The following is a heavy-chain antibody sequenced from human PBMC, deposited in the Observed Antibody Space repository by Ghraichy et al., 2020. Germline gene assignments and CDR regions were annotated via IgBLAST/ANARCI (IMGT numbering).Heavy chain of an antibody. J-gene: IGHJ6*02. Sequence: SETLSLTCTVSGGSISSSSYYWGWIRQPPGKGLEWIGSIYYSGSTYYNPSLRSRVTISVYTSKNQFSLKLSSVTAADTAVYYCARGIQLWPRYYYYYYGMDVGGQGTTVTVSS. V-gene: IGHV4-39*01. D-gene: IGHD5-18*01. CDR3: ARGIQLWPRYYYYYYGMDV. CDR2: IYYSGST. CDR1: GGSISSSSYY.